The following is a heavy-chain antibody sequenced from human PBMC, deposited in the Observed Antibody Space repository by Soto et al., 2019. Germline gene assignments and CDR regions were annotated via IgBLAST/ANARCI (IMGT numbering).Heavy chain of an antibody. D-gene: IGHD3-16*01. V-gene: IGHV1-18*01. J-gene: IGHJ6*02. CDR3: ARMGDVPYYYYGMDV. CDR1: GYTFTSYG. Sequence: QVQLVQSGAEVKKPGASVKVSCEASGYTFTSYGFSWVRQAPGQGLEWMGWINAYNGDTNYAQNLQGRVTMTTDTSTHTAYMELRSLRSDDTAVYYCARMGDVPYYYYGMDVWGQGTTVTVSS. CDR2: INAYNGDT.